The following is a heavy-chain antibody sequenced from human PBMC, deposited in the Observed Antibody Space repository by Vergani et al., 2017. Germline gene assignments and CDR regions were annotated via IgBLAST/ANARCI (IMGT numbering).Heavy chain of an antibody. D-gene: IGHD2-2*01. Sequence: QLVESGGGWVQPGGSLRLSCVVSGFDFSSYIMNWVRQAPGKGLEWVSFVSTGTKSQSYAESVKGRFTISRDSAKNSLYLQMDSLRAEDTAVYYCAREYSSTSGRAYDFWGQGTKVTVSS. CDR3: AREYSSTSGRAYDF. CDR1: GFDFSSYI. V-gene: IGHV3-48*01. CDR2: VSTGTKSQ. J-gene: IGHJ3*01.